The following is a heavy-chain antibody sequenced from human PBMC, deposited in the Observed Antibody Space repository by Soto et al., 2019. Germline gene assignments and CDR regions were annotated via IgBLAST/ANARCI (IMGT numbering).Heavy chain of an antibody. Sequence: EVQLVESGGGLFQPGGSLRLSCAASGFTFSSYWMTWVRQAPGKALEWLANIKHDGSESNYVDSVKGRFTISRDNAENSVYLQMNSLRVEDTAVYYCTRGSGWSYYWGRGTLVTVSS. J-gene: IGHJ4*02. D-gene: IGHD6-19*01. CDR1: GFTFSSYW. V-gene: IGHV3-7*04. CDR3: TRGSGWSYY. CDR2: IKHDGSES.